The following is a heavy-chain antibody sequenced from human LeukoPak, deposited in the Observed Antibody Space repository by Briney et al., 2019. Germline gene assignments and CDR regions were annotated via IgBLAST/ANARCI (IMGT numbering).Heavy chain of an antibody. Sequence: QPGRSLRLSCAASGFTFSTYAMHWIRQAPGKGLEWVSSISRGGNSIYYADSVRGRFTISRDNAKNSLYLQLNSLRAEDTALYYCARDQYLDCRGQGTLVTVSS. CDR1: GFTFSTYA. CDR3: ARDQYLDC. CDR2: ISRGGNSI. J-gene: IGHJ4*02. V-gene: IGHV3-48*03.